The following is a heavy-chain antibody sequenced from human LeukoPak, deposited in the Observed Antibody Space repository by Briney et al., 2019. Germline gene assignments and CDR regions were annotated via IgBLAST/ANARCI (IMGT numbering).Heavy chain of an antibody. J-gene: IGHJ4*02. Sequence: PGGSLRLSCAASGFTFSSYAMHWVRQVPGKGLEWVAVISYDGSNKYYADSVKGRFTISRDNSKNTLYLQMNSLRAEDTAVYYCARDFEAVLMVYATYYFDYWGQGTLVTVSS. D-gene: IGHD2-8*01. CDR2: ISYDGSNK. CDR3: ARDFEAVLMVYATYYFDY. CDR1: GFTFSSYA. V-gene: IGHV3-30-3*01.